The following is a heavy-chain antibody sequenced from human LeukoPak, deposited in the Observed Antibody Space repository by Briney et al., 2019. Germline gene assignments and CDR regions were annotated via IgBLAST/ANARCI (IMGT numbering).Heavy chain of an antibody. Sequence: GGSLRLSCAASGFTFSSYAMSWVRQAPGKGLECVSAISGSGGSTYYADSVKGRFTTSSDNSKNTLYLQMNSLRAEDTAVYYCAKDLGVRYGTARQSDYWGQGTLVTVSS. V-gene: IGHV3-23*01. CDR2: ISGSGGST. CDR1: GFTFSSYA. J-gene: IGHJ4*02. CDR3: AKDLGVRYGTARQSDY. D-gene: IGHD1-1*01.